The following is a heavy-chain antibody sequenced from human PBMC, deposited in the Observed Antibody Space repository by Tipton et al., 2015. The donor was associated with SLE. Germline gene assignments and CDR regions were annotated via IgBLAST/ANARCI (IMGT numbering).Heavy chain of an antibody. CDR2: IYYSGST. CDR1: GGSISSYY. V-gene: IGHV4-59*01. CDR3: ARVERAARGFDY. D-gene: IGHD6-13*01. Sequence: TLSLTCAASGGSISSYYWSWIRQPPGKGLEWIGYIYYSGSTNYNPSLKSRVTISVDTSKNQFSLKLSSVTAADTAVYYCARVERAARGFDYWGQGTLVTVSS. J-gene: IGHJ4*02.